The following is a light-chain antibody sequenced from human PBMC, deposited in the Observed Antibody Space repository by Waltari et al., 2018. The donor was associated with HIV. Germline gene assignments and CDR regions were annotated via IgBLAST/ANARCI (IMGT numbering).Light chain of an antibody. CDR1: STTIGAGYD. J-gene: IGLJ2*01. CDR2: DNK. CDR3: QAYDRGLGGSV. Sequence: QSVLTQPPSVSGAPAQRVTISCTGSSTTIGAGYDVNRYQQLPGTAPNLLIYDNKERAFGVPDRFSGSMLGPSASRAITGLQAEDEANYYCQAYDRGLGGSVFGGGTKLTVL. V-gene: IGLV1-40*01.